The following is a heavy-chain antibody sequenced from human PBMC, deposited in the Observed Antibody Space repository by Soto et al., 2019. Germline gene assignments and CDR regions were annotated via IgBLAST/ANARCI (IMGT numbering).Heavy chain of an antibody. Sequence: ASVKVSCKASGGTFSSYAISWVRQAPGQGLEWMGGIIPIFGTANYAQKFQGRVTITADESTSTAYMELSSLRSEDTAVYYWAREGSSGWYEGPGSWFDPWGQGTLVTVSS. J-gene: IGHJ5*02. V-gene: IGHV1-69*13. D-gene: IGHD6-19*01. CDR1: GGTFSSYA. CDR2: IIPIFGTA. CDR3: AREGSSGWYEGPGSWFDP.